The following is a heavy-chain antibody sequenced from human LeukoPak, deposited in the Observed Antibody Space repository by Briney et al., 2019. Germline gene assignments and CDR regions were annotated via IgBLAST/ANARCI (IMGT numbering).Heavy chain of an antibody. V-gene: IGHV4-59*01. CDR3: ARWYCSSGTRYYLDY. CDR1: GGSINSYY. J-gene: IGHJ4*01. Sequence: SETLSLTCTVSGGSINSYYWSWTRQPPGRGLEYIGHIYYSGNTDYNPSLKSRVTISVDTSKNQFSLNLNSLTAADTAVYYCARWYCSSGTRYYLDYWGHGTLVTVSS. D-gene: IGHD2-2*01. CDR2: IYYSGNT.